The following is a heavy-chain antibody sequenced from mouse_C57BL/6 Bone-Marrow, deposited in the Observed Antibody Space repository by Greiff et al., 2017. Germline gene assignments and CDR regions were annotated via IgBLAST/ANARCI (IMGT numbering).Heavy chain of an antibody. J-gene: IGHJ2*01. CDR2: ISSGSSTI. Sequence: EVQLVESGGGLVKPGGSLKLSCAASGFTFRDYGMHWVRQAPEKGLEWVAYISSGSSTIYYADTVKGRFTISRGNAKNTLFLQMTSLRSEDTTMYYCARITTVVATDFDYWGEGTTLTVSS. CDR1: GFTFRDYG. V-gene: IGHV5-17*01. CDR3: ARITTVVATDFDY. D-gene: IGHD1-1*01.